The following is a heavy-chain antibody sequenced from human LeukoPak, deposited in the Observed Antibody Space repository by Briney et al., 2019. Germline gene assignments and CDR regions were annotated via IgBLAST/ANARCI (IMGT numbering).Heavy chain of an antibody. CDR1: GGSISSSSYY. Sequence: SETLSLTCTVSGGSISSSSYYWSWIRQPPGKGLEWIGYIYYSGSTNYNPSLKSRVTISVDTSKNQFSLKLSSVTAADTAVYYCARDDQLLSFSYWGQGTLVTVSS. CDR3: ARDDQLLSFSY. CDR2: IYYSGST. V-gene: IGHV4-61*01. D-gene: IGHD2-2*01. J-gene: IGHJ4*02.